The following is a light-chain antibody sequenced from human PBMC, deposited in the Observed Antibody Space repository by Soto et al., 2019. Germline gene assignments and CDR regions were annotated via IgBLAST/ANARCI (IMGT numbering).Light chain of an antibody. Sequence: QFTQSPSSLSASVGVRVPIACRAGLDIRSALAWYQQKPGKPPKCLIYGAAALYSGVPSRFSGYGSGTDFTLTISSLQPEDFATYYCQHFNDYPITFGQGTRLEIK. CDR1: LDIRSA. CDR3: QHFNDYPIT. V-gene: IGKV1D-13*01. CDR2: GAA. J-gene: IGKJ5*01.